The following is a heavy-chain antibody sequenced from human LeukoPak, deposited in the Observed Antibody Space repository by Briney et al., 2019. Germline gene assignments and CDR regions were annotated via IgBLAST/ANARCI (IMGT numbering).Heavy chain of an antibody. Sequence: TGGSLRLSCAASGFTFSSYAMHWVRQAPGKGLEWVAVISYDGSNKYYADSVKGRFTISRDNPKNTLYLQMNSLRAEDTAVYYCARDRGAEGCFDYWGQGTLVTVSS. CDR3: ARDRGAEGCFDY. D-gene: IGHD1-26*01. J-gene: IGHJ4*02. V-gene: IGHV3-30*04. CDR1: GFTFSSYA. CDR2: ISYDGSNK.